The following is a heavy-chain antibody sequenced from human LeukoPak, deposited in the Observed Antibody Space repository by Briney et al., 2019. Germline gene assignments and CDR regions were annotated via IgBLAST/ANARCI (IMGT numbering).Heavy chain of an antibody. CDR3: AINGCYRGVCAFDI. J-gene: IGHJ3*02. D-gene: IGHD2-2*01. V-gene: IGHV3-48*01. CDR2: ITSSSSII. CDR1: GFTFSSYG. Sequence: QPGGSLRLSCAASGFTFSSYGMNWVRQAPGKGLEWISYITSSSSIIFYADSVKGRFTISRDNAKNSLYLQMNSLRAEDTAVYYCAINGCYRGVCAFDIWGQGTMVTVSS.